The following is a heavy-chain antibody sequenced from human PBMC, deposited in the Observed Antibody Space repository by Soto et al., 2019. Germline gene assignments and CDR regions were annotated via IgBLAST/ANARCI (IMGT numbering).Heavy chain of an antibody. Sequence: QVLLEHSGSVVKRPGSSVTVSCKASGGPFNNFIFTWVRQAPGQGLEWMGRIIPILNKTNYAQTFRGRVAITADTPASTSYIELTGPRLDDTAMYYCVKDFSGYTSLWGQGTLVSVTS. D-gene: IGHD3-3*01. J-gene: IGHJ4*02. CDR3: VKDFSGYTSL. CDR1: GGPFNNFI. CDR2: IIPILNKT. V-gene: IGHV1-69*02.